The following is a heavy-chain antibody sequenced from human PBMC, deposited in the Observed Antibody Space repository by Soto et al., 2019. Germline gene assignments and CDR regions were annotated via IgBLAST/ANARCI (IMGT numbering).Heavy chain of an antibody. Sequence: VQLVESGGGLVQPGGSLRLSCAASGFTFSNYWMTWVGQAPGKGLEWVANIKQDGSEKYYVDSVKGRFIISRDNAMNSLYLQMNSLRAEDTAEYYCARGEYHLDAFDIRGQGTMVTDSS. V-gene: IGHV3-7*01. J-gene: IGHJ3*02. CDR3: ARGEYHLDAFDI. CDR1: GFTFSNYW. CDR2: IKQDGSEK.